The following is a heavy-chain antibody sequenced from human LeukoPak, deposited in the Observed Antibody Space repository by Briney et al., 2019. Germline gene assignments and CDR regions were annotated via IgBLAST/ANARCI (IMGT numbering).Heavy chain of an antibody. D-gene: IGHD3-10*01. CDR2: INHSGST. J-gene: IGHJ4*02. CDR1: GGSISSYY. V-gene: IGHV4-34*01. CDR3: ARGSTYYYGSGISGPFGY. Sequence: SETLSLTCTVSGGSISSYYWSWIRQPPGKGLEWIGEINHSGSTNYNPSLKSRVTISVDTSKNQFSLKLSSVTAADTAVYYCARGSTYYYGSGISGPFGYWGQGTLVTVSS.